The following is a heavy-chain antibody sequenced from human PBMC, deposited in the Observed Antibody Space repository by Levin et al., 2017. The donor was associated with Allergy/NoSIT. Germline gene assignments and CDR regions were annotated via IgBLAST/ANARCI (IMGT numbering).Heavy chain of an antibody. J-gene: IGHJ3*02. CDR3: ARDYGDYTFDAFDI. D-gene: IGHD4-17*01. CDR2: IYYSGST. Sequence: SSETLSLTCTVSGGSISSGGYYWSWIRQHPGKGLEWIGYIYYSGSTYYNPSLKSRVTISVDTSKNQFSLKLSSVTAADTAVYYCARDYGDYTFDAFDIWGQGTMVTVSS. V-gene: IGHV4-31*03. CDR1: GGSISSGGYY.